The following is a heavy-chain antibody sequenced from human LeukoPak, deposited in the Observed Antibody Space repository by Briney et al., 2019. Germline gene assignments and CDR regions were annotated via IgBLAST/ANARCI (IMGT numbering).Heavy chain of an antibody. V-gene: IGHV3-33*01. Sequence: GGSLRLSCAASGFTFSSYGMHWVRQAPGKGLEWVAVIWYDRSNKYYADSVKGRFTISRDNSKNTLYLQMNSLRAEDTAVYYCARGRGDYGTYYFDYWGQGTLVTVSS. D-gene: IGHD4-17*01. CDR3: ARGRGDYGTYYFDY. CDR2: IWYDRSNK. J-gene: IGHJ4*02. CDR1: GFTFSSYG.